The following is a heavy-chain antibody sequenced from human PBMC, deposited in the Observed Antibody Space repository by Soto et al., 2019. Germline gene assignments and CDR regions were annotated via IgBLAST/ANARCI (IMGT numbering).Heavy chain of an antibody. V-gene: IGHV3-66*01. CDR2: IYSVGNT. Sequence: GGSLRLSCAASGFTVSSNYMSWVRQAPGKGLEWISIIYSVGNTYYADSVKGRFTISRDNSKNTLYLQMNSLGAEDTAVYYCAKARAQYYDFWSGYPVDYWGQGTLVTVSS. CDR1: GFTVSSNY. J-gene: IGHJ4*02. D-gene: IGHD3-3*01. CDR3: AKARAQYYDFWSGYPVDY.